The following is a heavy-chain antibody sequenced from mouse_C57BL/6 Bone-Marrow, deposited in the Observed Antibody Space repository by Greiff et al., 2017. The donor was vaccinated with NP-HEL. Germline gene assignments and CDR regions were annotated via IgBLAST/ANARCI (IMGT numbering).Heavy chain of an antibody. CDR2: ISSGGSYT. J-gene: IGHJ4*01. V-gene: IGHV5-6*01. CDR3: ARHGGELPGAMDY. D-gene: IGHD1-1*01. Sequence: EVKVVESGGDLVKPGGSLKLSCAASGFTFSSYGMSWVRQTPDKRLEWVATISSGGSYTYYPDSVKGRFTISRDNAKNTLYLQMSSLKSEDTAMYYGARHGGELPGAMDYWGQGTSVTVSS. CDR1: GFTFSSYG.